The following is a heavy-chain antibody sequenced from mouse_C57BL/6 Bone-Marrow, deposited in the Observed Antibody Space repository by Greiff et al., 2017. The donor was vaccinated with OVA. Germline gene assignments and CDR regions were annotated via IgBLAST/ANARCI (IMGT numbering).Heavy chain of an antibody. J-gene: IGHJ2*01. CDR1: GYTFTSYW. CDR2: IDPSDSYT. V-gene: IGHV1-59*01. Sequence: QVQLQQPGAELVRPGTSVKLSCKASGYTFTSYWMHWVKQRPGQGLEWIGVIDPSDSYTTYNQKFKGKATLTVDTSSSTAYMQLSSLTSEDSAVYYCARFRIYYDYDGFDYWGQGTTRTVSS. D-gene: IGHD2-4*01. CDR3: ARFRIYYDYDGFDY.